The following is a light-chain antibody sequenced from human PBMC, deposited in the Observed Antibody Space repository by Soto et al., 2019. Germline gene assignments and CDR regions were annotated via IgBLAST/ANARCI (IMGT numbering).Light chain of an antibody. CDR3: TSYAGSNTYV. J-gene: IGLJ1*01. Sequence: QSVLTQPPSASGSPGQSVTISCTGTKSDIGVYDFVSWYQHHPGKAPRLIIYGVVQRPSGVPDRFSGSKSGNTASLTVSGLQAADEADYFCTSYAGSNTYVFRSGTTGTVL. V-gene: IGLV2-8*01. CDR1: KSDIGVYDF. CDR2: GVV.